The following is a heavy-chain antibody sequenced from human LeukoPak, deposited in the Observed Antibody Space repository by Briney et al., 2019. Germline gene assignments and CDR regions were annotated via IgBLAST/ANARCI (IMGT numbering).Heavy chain of an antibody. CDR1: GFTFSSYS. D-gene: IGHD5-12*01. J-gene: IGHJ4*02. CDR2: ISSSSSYI. Sequence: GGSLRLSCAASGFTFSSYSMNWVRQAPGKGLEWVSSISSSSSYIYYADSVKGRFTISRDNAKNSLYLQMNSLRAEDTAVYYCAKSRGYSGYDYDYFDYWGQGTLVTVSS. V-gene: IGHV3-21*04. CDR3: AKSRGYSGYDYDYFDY.